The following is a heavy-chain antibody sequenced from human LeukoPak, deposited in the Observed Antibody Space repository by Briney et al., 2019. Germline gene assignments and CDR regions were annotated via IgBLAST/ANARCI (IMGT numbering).Heavy chain of an antibody. J-gene: IGHJ4*02. D-gene: IGHD6-13*01. V-gene: IGHV3-33*01. CDR3: AREYSSSWYTLPYFDY. CDR1: GFTFSSYG. CDR2: IWYDGSNK. Sequence: PGRSLRLSCAASGFTFSSYGMHWVRQAPGKGLEWVAVIWYDGSNKYYADSVKGRFTISRGNSKNTLYLQMNSLRAEDTAVYYCAREYSSSWYTLPYFDYWGQGTLVTVSS.